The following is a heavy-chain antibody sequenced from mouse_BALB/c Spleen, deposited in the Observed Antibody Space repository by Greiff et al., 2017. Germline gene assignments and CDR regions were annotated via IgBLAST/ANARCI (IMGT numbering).Heavy chain of an antibody. D-gene: IGHD2-1*01. CDR1: GFNIKDYY. CDR3: ARDGNYWFFDV. Sequence: VQLQQSGAELVRSGASVKLSCTASGFNIKDYYMHWVKQRPEQGLEWIGRIDPANGNTKYDPKFQGKATITADTSSSTAYLQLSSLTSEDTAVYYCARDGNYWFFDVWGAGTTVTVSS. J-gene: IGHJ1*01. CDR2: IDPANGNT. V-gene: IGHV14-3*02.